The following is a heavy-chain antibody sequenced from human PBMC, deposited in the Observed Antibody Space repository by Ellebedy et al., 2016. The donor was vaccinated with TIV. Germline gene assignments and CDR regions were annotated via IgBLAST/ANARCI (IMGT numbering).Heavy chain of an antibody. CDR1: GSSFSITW. CDR2: IKSIGDGETT. D-gene: IGHD6-6*01. V-gene: IGHV3-15*07. Sequence: PGGSLRLPWPTPGSSFSITWMNWVPQAPGKGPEWVGRIKSIGDGETTDYAAPVKDRFTISRDVSKNTLYLQMNSLKTENTAVYYCTTDGKGGTSSFDYWGQGTRVTVSS. CDR3: TTDGKGGTSSFDY. J-gene: IGHJ4*02.